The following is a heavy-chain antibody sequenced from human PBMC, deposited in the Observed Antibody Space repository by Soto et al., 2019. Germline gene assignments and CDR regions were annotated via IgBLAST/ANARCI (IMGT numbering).Heavy chain of an antibody. CDR2: ISSNGGTT. CDR1: GFTFSSYS. J-gene: IGHJ5*02. D-gene: IGHD1-26*01. Sequence: EVQLVESGGGLVQPGGSLRLSCAASGFTFSSYSMHWVRQAPGKGLEYVSAISSNGGTTSYANSVKGRFTISRDNSKNMLYLQMGSLRAADMAVYYCGGYSGDGIWSWGQGTLVTVSS. V-gene: IGHV3-64*01. CDR3: GGYSGDGIWS.